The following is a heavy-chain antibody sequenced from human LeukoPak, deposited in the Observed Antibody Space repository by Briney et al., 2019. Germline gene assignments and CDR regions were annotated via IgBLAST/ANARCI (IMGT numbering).Heavy chain of an antibody. Sequence: PGESLKISCKGSGYVFTSYWVAWVRQMPGKGLEWMGIIYPGDSDTRYSPSFQGQVTISVDKSISTAYLQWSSLKASDTAMYYCASGFCNSPSCPRDAFDIWGQGTMVTVSS. V-gene: IGHV5-51*01. J-gene: IGHJ3*02. CDR3: ASGFCNSPSCPRDAFDI. D-gene: IGHD2-2*01. CDR2: IYPGDSDT. CDR1: GYVFTSYW.